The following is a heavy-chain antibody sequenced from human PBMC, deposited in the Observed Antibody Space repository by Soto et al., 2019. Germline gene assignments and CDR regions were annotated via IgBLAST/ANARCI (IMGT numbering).Heavy chain of an antibody. V-gene: IGHV1-3*01. D-gene: IGHD3-22*01. CDR3: ARNPSYYDSSGYYFDY. CDR1: GYTFTSYD. CDR2: INAGNGNT. J-gene: IGHJ4*02. Sequence: ASVKVSCKASGYTFTSYDMHWVRQAPGQRLEWMGWINAGNGNTKYSQKFQGRVNITRDTSASTAYMELSSLRSEDTAVYYCARNPSYYDSSGYYFDYWGQGTLVTVSS.